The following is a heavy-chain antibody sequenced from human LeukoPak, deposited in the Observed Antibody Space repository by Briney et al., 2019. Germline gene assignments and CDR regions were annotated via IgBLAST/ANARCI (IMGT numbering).Heavy chain of an antibody. J-gene: IGHJ4*02. CDR2: IYYSGST. Sequence: SETLSLTCTVSDGSISSYYWSWIRQPPGKGLEWIGYIYYSGSTNYNPSLKSRVTISVDTSKNQFSLKLSSVTAADTAVYYCVRTVPAAIGYYFDYWGQGTLVTVSS. CDR3: VRTVPAAIGYYFDY. V-gene: IGHV4-59*01. D-gene: IGHD2-2*02. CDR1: DGSISSYY.